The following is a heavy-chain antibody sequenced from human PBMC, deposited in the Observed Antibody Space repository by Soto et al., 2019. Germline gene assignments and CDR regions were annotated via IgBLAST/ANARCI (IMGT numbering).Heavy chain of an antibody. CDR1: GYSISSGYY. CDR3: ARDPLSGSYYHYFDY. J-gene: IGHJ4*02. CDR2: IYHSGST. V-gene: IGHV4-38-2*02. D-gene: IGHD1-26*01. Sequence: TLSLTCAVSGYSISSGYYWGWIRQPPGKGLEWIGSIYHSGSTYYNPSLKSRVTISVDTSKNQFSLKLSSVTAADTAVYYCARDPLSGSYYHYFDYWGQGTLVTVSS.